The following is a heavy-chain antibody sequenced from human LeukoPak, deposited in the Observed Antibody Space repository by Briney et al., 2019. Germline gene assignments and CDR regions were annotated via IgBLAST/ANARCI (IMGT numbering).Heavy chain of an antibody. CDR1: GGTFSSYA. V-gene: IGHV1-69*05. Sequence: SVKVSCKASGGTFSSYAISWVRQAPGQGLEWMGGIIPIFGTANYAQKFQGRVTITTDETTSTAYMELSSLRSEDTAVYYCARVVMVRGVTYYFDYWGQGTLVTVSS. J-gene: IGHJ4*02. CDR3: ARVVMVRGVTYYFDY. CDR2: IIPIFGTA. D-gene: IGHD3-10*01.